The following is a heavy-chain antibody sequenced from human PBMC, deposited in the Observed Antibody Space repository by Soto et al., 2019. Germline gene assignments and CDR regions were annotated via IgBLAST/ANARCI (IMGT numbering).Heavy chain of an antibody. J-gene: IGHJ5*02. CDR3: ARGEYSSSSSWFDP. CDR2: IIPIFGTA. CDR1: GGTFSSYA. V-gene: IGHV1-69*13. Sequence: ASVKVSCKASGGTFSSYAISWVRQAPGQGLEWMGGIIPIFGTANYAQKFQGRVTITADESTSTAYMGLSSLRSEDTAVYCCARGEYSSSSSWFDPWGQGTLVTVSS. D-gene: IGHD6-6*01.